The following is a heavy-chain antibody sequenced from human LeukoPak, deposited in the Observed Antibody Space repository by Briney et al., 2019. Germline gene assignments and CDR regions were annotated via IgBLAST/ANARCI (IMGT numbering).Heavy chain of an antibody. CDR1: GGSISSYY. CDR3: ARDYLGYCSSTSCYGPRWFDP. Sequence: PSETLSLTCTVSGGSISSYYWSWIRQPPGKGLEWIGYIYYSGSTNYNPSLKSRVTISVDTSKNQFSLKLSSVTAADTAVYYCARDYLGYCSSTSCYGPRWFDPWGQGTLVTVSS. D-gene: IGHD2-2*01. V-gene: IGHV4-59*01. J-gene: IGHJ5*02. CDR2: IYYSGST.